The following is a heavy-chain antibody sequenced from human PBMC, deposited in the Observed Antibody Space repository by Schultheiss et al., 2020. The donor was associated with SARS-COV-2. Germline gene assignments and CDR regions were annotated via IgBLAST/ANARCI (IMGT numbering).Heavy chain of an antibody. CDR2: IYYSGST. J-gene: IGHJ3*02. CDR1: GGSISSGSYY. CDR3: AGGMTTVALDAFDI. D-gene: IGHD4-23*01. Sequence: SETLSLTCTVSGGSISSGSYYWSWIRQPPGKGLEWIGYIYYSGSTNYNPSLKSRVTISVDTSKNQFSLKLSSVTAADTAVYYCAGGMTTVALDAFDIWGQGTTVTVSS. V-gene: IGHV4-61*01.